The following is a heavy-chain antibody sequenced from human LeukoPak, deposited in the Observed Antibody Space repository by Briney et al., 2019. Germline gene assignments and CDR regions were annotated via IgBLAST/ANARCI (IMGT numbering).Heavy chain of an antibody. CDR1: GFTFSTYN. V-gene: IGHV3-21*01. J-gene: IGHJ4*02. CDR3: ARDRLYGDPPTPPYPVIPDY. CDR2: ITSSSSYI. Sequence: PGGSLRLSCAASGFTFSTYNMNWVRQAPGKGLEWVSSITSSSSYIYYADSVKGRFTIYRDNAKNSLYLQMNSLRAEDTAVYYCARDRLYGDPPTPPYPVIPDYWGQGTLVTVSS. D-gene: IGHD3-10*02.